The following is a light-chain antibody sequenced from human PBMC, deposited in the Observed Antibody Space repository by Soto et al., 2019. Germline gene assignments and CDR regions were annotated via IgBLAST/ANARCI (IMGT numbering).Light chain of an antibody. J-gene: IGKJ4*01. CDR2: SAS. CDR1: LGISGY. V-gene: IGKV1-9*01. Sequence: DIQLTQSPSFLSASVGDRVTMTCRASLGISGYLAWYQQKPGKVPRLLIYSASSLQSGVPSRFSGSGSVTEFTLTISSLQPEDFASYYCQQLDRYPFTFGGGTKVEI. CDR3: QQLDRYPFT.